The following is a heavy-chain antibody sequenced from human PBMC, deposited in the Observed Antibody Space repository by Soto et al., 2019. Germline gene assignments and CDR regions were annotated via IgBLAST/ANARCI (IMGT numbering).Heavy chain of an antibody. Sequence: PGGSLRLSCAASGFTFSSYSIHWVRQAPGKGLEWVAVISYDGSNKYYADSVKGRFTISRDNSKNTLYLQMNSLRAEDTAVYYCARERSVVYYGSGSYYNPNYYYYYGMDVWGQGTTVTVSS. CDR2: ISYDGSNK. CDR1: GFTFSSYS. CDR3: ARERSVVYYGSGSYYNPNYYYYYGMDV. J-gene: IGHJ6*02. V-gene: IGHV3-30-3*01. D-gene: IGHD3-10*01.